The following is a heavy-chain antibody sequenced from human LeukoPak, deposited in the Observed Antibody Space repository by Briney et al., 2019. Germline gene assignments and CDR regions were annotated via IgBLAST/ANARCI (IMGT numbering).Heavy chain of an antibody. V-gene: IGHV1-69*05. Sequence: SVTVSCKASGGTFSSYAISWVRQAPGQGLEWMGGIIPIFGTANYAQKFQGRVTITTDESTSTAYMELSSLRSEETAGYYCAARYYSDRSGYYPVGYFDLLGRGTLVTVSS. CDR3: AARYYSDRSGYYPVGYFDL. D-gene: IGHD3-22*01. J-gene: IGHJ2*01. CDR2: IIPIFGTA. CDR1: GGTFSSYA.